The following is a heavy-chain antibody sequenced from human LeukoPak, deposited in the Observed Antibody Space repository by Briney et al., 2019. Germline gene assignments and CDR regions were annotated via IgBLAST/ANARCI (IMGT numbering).Heavy chain of an antibody. CDR1: GNSFTSYW. CDR3: ARHEGSAAGTGYGMDV. V-gene: IGHV5-10-1*01. Sequence: GESLKISCKGSGNSFTSYWISWVRQMPGKGLEWMGRIDPSDSYTNYSPSFQGHVTISADKSISTAYLQWSSLKAPDTAMYYCARHEGSAAGTGYGMDVWGQGTTVTVSS. D-gene: IGHD6-13*01. CDR2: IDPSDSYT. J-gene: IGHJ6*02.